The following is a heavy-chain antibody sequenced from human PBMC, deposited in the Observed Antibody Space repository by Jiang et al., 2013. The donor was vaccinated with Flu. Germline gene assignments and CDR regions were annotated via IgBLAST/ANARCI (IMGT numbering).Heavy chain of an antibody. CDR2: IYYSGST. J-gene: IGHJ4*02. D-gene: IGHD6-19*01. CDR1: GGSISSSSYY. Sequence: GPGLVKPSETLSLTCTVSGGSISSSSYYWGWIRQPPGKGLEWIGSIYYSGSTYYNPSLKSRVTISVDTSKNQFSLKLSSVTAADTAVYYCARHEYSSGWTPFDYWGQGTLVTASS. CDR3: ARHEYSSGWTPFDY. V-gene: IGHV4-39*01.